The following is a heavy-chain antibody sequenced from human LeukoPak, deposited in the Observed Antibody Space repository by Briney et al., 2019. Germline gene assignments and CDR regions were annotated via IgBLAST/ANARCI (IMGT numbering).Heavy chain of an antibody. CDR3: ARGAGSGATAFDI. CDR2: FDPEDGET. CDR1: GYTLTELS. V-gene: IGHV1-24*01. J-gene: IGHJ3*02. Sequence: ASVKVSCKVSGYTLTELSMHWVRQAPGKGLEWMGGFDPEDGETIYAQKFQGRVTMTEDTSTDTAYMELRSLRSDDTAVYYCARGAGSGATAFDIWGQGTMVTVSS. D-gene: IGHD1-26*01.